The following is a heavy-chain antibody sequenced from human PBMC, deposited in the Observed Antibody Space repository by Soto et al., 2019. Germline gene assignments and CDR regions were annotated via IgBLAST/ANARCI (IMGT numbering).Heavy chain of an antibody. CDR2: IWYDGTDK. CDR3: TRDSISWEFDS. J-gene: IGHJ4*02. Sequence: GGSLRLSCAASGFTFSSDGMHWVRQAPGKVLEWVAFIWYDGTDKYYADSVKGRLTISRDNSKNTLYLQMNSLRAEDTAVYYCTRDSISWEFDSWGQGTLVTDSS. V-gene: IGHV3-33*01. D-gene: IGHD6-13*01. CDR1: GFTFSSDG.